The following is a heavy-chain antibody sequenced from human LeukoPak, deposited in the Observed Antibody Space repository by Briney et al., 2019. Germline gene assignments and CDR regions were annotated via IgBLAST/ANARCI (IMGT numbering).Heavy chain of an antibody. Sequence: GGSLRLSCAASGFTFDEYAMHWVRQAPGKGLEWVSGVTWKSDRIDYADSVKGRFTISRDNAKNSLYLQMNSLRAEDTAVYYCAELGITMIGGVWGKGTTVTISS. CDR3: AELGITMIGGV. D-gene: IGHD3-10*02. CDR1: GFTFDEYA. J-gene: IGHJ6*04. V-gene: IGHV3-9*01. CDR2: VTWKSDRI.